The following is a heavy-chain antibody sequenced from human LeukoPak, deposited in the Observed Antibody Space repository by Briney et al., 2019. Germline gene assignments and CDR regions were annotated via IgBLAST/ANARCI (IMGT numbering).Heavy chain of an antibody. CDR2: ISGSGGST. J-gene: IGHJ4*02. D-gene: IGHD3-22*01. Sequence: QPGGSLRLSCVVSGFTLSSYAMTWVRQAPGEGLEWVSAISGSGGSTYYADSVKGRFSISRDNSKNTLYLQMNSLRVDDTAVYYCAKGPQVGSGYHPDSWGQGTLVTVSS. CDR3: AKGPQVGSGYHPDS. V-gene: IGHV3-23*01. CDR1: GFTLSSYA.